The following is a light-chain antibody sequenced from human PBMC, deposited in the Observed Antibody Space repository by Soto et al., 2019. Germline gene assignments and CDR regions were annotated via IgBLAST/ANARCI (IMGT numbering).Light chain of an antibody. CDR2: ENN. V-gene: IGLV1-40*01. Sequence: QSELTQQPSVSAAPGQRVTISCTGSSSNIGAGYEAHWYQQVPGTAPKLLIYENNNRPSGVPDRFSGSKSGTSASLAITGLQAEDEAEYYCQSYDSSLSGYVFGTGTKLTV. CDR3: QSYDSSLSGYV. CDR1: SSNIGAGYE. J-gene: IGLJ1*01.